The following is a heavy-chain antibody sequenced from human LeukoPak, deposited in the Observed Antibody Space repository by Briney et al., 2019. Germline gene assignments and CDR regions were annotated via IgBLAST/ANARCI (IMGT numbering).Heavy chain of an antibody. V-gene: IGHV4-61*05. CDR2: IYYSGST. CDR3: ARGLRYYGNSGYYPNDSQVYYFYYYIGV. Sequence: PSETLSLTCTVSGGSISSSSYYWGWIRQPPGKGLEWIGYIYYSGSTNYNPSLKSRVTISVKTSKNQFSLKLSSVTAADTAVYYCARGLRYYGNSGYYPNDSQVYYFYYYIGVWGKGTTVTISS. D-gene: IGHD3-22*01. J-gene: IGHJ6*03. CDR1: GGSISSSSYY.